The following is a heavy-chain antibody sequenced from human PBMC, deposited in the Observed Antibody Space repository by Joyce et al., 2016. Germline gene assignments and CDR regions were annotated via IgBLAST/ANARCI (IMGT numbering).Heavy chain of an antibody. CDR3: TRESGTGWFDP. J-gene: IGHJ5*02. Sequence: EVYLVESGGGLVQPGGSLRLSCAASGFSFRDFWMAWVRQAPGKGRGWVAQINEDGSEKNYIDSLRGRFTISRDNAKNSVDLQINSLRVEDTAVYYCTRESGTGWFDPWGQGTLVTVSS. V-gene: IGHV3-7*03. CDR1: GFSFRDFW. CDR2: INEDGSEK. D-gene: IGHD6-13*01.